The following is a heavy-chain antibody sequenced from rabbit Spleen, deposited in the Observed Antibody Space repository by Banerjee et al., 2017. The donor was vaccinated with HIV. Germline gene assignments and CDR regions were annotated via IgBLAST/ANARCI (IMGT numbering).Heavy chain of an antibody. Sequence: QSLEESGGGLVKPGASLTLTCTASGVSFSMSSYMCWVRQAPGKGLEWIACIDAGSSGFTYFATWAKGRFAISKTSSTTVTLQMTRLTAADTATYFCARDTSSSFSSYGMDLWGPSTLVTVS. CDR2: IDAGSSGFT. CDR1: GVSFSMSSY. D-gene: IGHD1-1*01. J-gene: IGHJ6*01. V-gene: IGHV1S40*01. CDR3: ARDTSSSFSSYGMDL.